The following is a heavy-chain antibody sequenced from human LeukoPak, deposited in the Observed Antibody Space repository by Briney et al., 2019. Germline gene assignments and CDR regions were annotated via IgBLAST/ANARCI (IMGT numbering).Heavy chain of an antibody. CDR2: ISSSSSYT. D-gene: IGHD2-15*01. J-gene: IGHJ6*02. CDR3: ARMGPDIVSTIPNYYYYGMDV. Sequence: GGSLRLSCAASGFTFSDYYMSWIRQAPGKGLEWVSYISSSSSYTNYANSVKGRFTISRDNAKNSLYLQMNSLRAEDTAVYCCARMGPDIVSTIPNYYYYGMDVWGQGTTVTVSS. V-gene: IGHV3-11*06. CDR1: GFTFSDYY.